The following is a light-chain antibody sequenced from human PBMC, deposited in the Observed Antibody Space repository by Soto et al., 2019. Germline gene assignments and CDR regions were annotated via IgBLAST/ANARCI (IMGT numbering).Light chain of an antibody. CDR2: DVS. CDR1: NSDIGGYNY. V-gene: IGLV2-14*03. Sequence: QSALTQPASVSGSPGQSITISCTGTNSDIGGYNYVYWYQQQPGKAPKLMIYDVSNSPSGVSYRLSGSKSGNTAFLTISGLQAEEEAVSYCSSYTSRSTLGVFGGGTTVTVL. J-gene: IGLJ2*01. CDR3: SSYTSRSTLGV.